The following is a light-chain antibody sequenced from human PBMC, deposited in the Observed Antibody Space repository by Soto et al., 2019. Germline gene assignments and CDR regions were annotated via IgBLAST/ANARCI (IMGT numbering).Light chain of an antibody. J-gene: IGKJ5*01. CDR3: QHYGTSPIT. CDR1: QSVGSR. V-gene: IGKV3-20*01. Sequence: EIVLTQSPGTLSLSPGERATLSCWASQSVGSRLAWYQQRPGQAPRLLIFGAASMATGIPDRVSGSGSATDFTLTISRLEPEDFALYYCQHYGTSPITFGQGTRLEIK. CDR2: GAA.